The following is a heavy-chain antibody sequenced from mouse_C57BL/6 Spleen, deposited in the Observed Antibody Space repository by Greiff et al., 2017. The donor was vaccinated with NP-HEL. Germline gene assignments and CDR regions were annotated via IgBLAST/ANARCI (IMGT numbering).Heavy chain of an antibody. CDR3: AHYYGSSYY. CDR2: INPNNGGT. CDR1: GYTFTDYN. J-gene: IGHJ2*01. V-gene: IGHV1-22*01. Sequence: EVQLQESGPELVKPGASVKMSCKASGYTFTDYNMHWVKQSHGKSLEWIGYINPNNGGTSYNQKFKGKATLTVNKSSSTAYMELRSLTSEDSAVYYCAHYYGSSYYWGQGTTLTVSS. D-gene: IGHD1-1*01.